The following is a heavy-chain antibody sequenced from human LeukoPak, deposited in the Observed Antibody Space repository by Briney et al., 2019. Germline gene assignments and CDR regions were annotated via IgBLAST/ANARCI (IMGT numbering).Heavy chain of an antibody. CDR2: IYYSGST. V-gene: IGHV4-39*01. J-gene: IGHJ4*02. CDR3: ASLGMGAATYFDY. CDR1: GGSISSSSYY. Sequence: SETLSLTCTVSGGSISSSSYYWGWIRQPPGKGLEWIGSIYYSGSTYYNPSLKSRVTMSVDTSKNQFSLKLSSVTAADTAVYYCASLGMGAATYFDYWGQGTLVTVSS. D-gene: IGHD1-26*01.